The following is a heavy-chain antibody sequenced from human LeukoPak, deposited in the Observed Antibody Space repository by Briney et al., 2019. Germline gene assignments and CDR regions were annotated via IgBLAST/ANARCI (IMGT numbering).Heavy chain of an antibody. V-gene: IGHV3-23*01. D-gene: IGHD3-16*01. Sequence: GGSLRLSCATTGFTFSAYAMSWVRQAPGKGLEWVSAISAAGGSTYYGDSVKGRFTISRDNSKSTLYLQMNSLRAEDTAVYYCAKDRDGGSNTRAKGFDYWGLGTLVTVSS. J-gene: IGHJ4*02. CDR2: ISAAGGST. CDR3: AKDRDGGSNTRAKGFDY. CDR1: GFTFSAYA.